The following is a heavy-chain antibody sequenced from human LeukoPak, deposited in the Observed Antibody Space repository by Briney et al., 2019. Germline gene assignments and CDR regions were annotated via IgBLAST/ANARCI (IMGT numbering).Heavy chain of an antibody. J-gene: IGHJ4*02. CDR3: VGEDKY. Sequence: PGGSLRLSCAASGLSVSTTYMTWVRQAPGKGLEWVSVIYSGGGTNYADSVKGRFRISRDNSKNTLYLQMNSLRAEDTAVYYCVGEDKYWGQGTLVTVSS. CDR2: IYSGGGT. D-gene: IGHD2-15*01. CDR1: GLSVSTTY. V-gene: IGHV3-53*01.